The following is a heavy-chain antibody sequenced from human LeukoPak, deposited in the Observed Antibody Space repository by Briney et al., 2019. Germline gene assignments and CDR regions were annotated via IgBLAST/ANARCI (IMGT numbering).Heavy chain of an antibody. CDR3: ARDPPTVWFSSSRQYFQH. Sequence: ASVKVSCKASGYTFTSYGISWVRQAPGQGLEWMGWISAYNGNTNYAQKLQGRVTMTTDTSTSTAYMELRSLRSDDTAVYYCARDPPTVWFSSSRQYFQHWGQDTLVTVSS. CDR1: GYTFTSYG. J-gene: IGHJ1*01. V-gene: IGHV1-18*01. D-gene: IGHD6-13*01. CDR2: ISAYNGNT.